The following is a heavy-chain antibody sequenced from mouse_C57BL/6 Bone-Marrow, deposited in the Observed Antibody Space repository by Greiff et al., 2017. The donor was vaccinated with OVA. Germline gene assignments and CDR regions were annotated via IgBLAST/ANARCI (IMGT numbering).Heavy chain of an antibody. V-gene: IGHV1-50*01. Sequence: QVQLKQPGAELVKPGASVKLSCKASGYTFTSYWMQWVKQRPGQGLEWIGEIDPSDSYTNYNQKFKGKATLTVDTSSSTAYVQLSSLTSEDSAVYYCARRGYGSSSWFAYWGQGTLVTVSA. CDR3: ARRGYGSSSWFAY. CDR2: IDPSDSYT. J-gene: IGHJ3*01. D-gene: IGHD1-1*01. CDR1: GYTFTSYW.